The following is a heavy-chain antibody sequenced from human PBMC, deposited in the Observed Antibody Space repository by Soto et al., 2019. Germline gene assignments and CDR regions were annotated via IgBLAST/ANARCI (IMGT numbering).Heavy chain of an antibody. V-gene: IGHV1-24*01. D-gene: IGHD4-4*01. CDR3: ATRTNTVTTNYYYGMDV. J-gene: IGHJ6*02. CDR2: FDPEDGET. CDR1: GYTLTELS. Sequence: ASVKVSCKVSGYTLTELSMHRVRQAPGKGLEWMGGFDPEDGETIYAQKFQGRVTMTEDTSTDTAYMELSSLRSEDTAVYYCATRTNTVTTNYYYGMDVWGQGTTVTV.